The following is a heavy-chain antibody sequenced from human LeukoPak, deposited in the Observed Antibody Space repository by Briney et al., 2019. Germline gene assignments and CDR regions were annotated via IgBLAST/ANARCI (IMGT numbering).Heavy chain of an antibody. CDR3: ARESGLAGYSSSWYLYYFDY. CDR2: ISAYNGNT. D-gene: IGHD6-13*01. CDR1: GYTFTIYG. V-gene: IGHV1-18*01. J-gene: IGHJ4*02. Sequence: ASVTVSFTSSGYTFTIYGISWVRQAPGQGLEWMGWISAYNGNTNYAQKLQGRVTMTTDTSTSTAYMELRSLRSDDTAVYYCARESGLAGYSSSWYLYYFDYWGQGTLVTVSS.